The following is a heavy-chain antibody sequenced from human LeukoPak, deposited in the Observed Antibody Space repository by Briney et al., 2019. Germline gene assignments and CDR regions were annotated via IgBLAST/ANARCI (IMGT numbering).Heavy chain of an antibody. V-gene: IGHV4-59*08. CDR3: ARRGRGDILTGYPAFDI. D-gene: IGHD3-9*01. CDR1: GGSISSYY. Sequence: PSETLFLTCTVSGGSISSYYWSWIRQPPGKGLEWIGYIYYSGSTNYNPSLKSRVTISVDTSKNQFSLKLSSVTAADTAVYYCARRGRGDILTGYPAFDIWGQGTMVTVSS. CDR2: IYYSGST. J-gene: IGHJ3*02.